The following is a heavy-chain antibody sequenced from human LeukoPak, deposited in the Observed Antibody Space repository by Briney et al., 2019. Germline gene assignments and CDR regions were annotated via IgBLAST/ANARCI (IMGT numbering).Heavy chain of an antibody. CDR3: ARRVVDRFDY. Sequence: ASVKVSCKASGYTFTNYNIHWVRQASGHGLEWMGGMIPNSGNPDSTQNFQGKVTMTADTSINTAFMELSSLTTEDTALYYCARRVVDRFDYWGQGTLVTVS. D-gene: IGHD3-3*01. CDR2: MIPNSGNP. J-gene: IGHJ4*02. V-gene: IGHV1-8*01. CDR1: GYTFTNYN.